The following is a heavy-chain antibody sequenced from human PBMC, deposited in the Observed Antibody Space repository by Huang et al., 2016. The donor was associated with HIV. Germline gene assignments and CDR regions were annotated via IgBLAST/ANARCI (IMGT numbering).Heavy chain of an antibody. V-gene: IGHV3-7*01. CDR3: ATKTAGMDI. CDR2: SKQDETEK. CDR1: TFTFGAYW. Sequence: VESGGRSVQPGGSIRLSWVGSTFTFGAYWMSWVRQPPGKGLEWVANSKQDETEKYYVDSVKGRFNISRDNAKKVLFLEMDALRVEDTAIYFCATKTAGMDIWGQGTTVIVSS. J-gene: IGHJ6*02.